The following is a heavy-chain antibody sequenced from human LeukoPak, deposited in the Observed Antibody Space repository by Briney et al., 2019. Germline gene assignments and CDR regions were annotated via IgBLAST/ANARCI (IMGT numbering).Heavy chain of an antibody. Sequence: GASLQISCQGSGSLFTSYWIGWGRELPGQGLEGMGIIYPGDSDTRYSPSFQDQVTISADKSISTAYLQWSSLKASDTAMYYCARLRDSSGWNGNWFDPWGQGTLVTVSS. V-gene: IGHV5-51*01. J-gene: IGHJ5*02. CDR1: GSLFTSYW. CDR2: IYPGDSDT. D-gene: IGHD6-19*01. CDR3: ARLRDSSGWNGNWFDP.